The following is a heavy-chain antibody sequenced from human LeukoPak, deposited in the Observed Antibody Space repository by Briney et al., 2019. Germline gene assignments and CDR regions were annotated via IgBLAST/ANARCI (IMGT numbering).Heavy chain of an antibody. CDR1: GGSISSGGYY. CDR3: AREYYGSGSRQAGAFDI. CDR2: IYYSGST. Sequence: SQTLSLTCTVSGGSISSGGYYWSWIRQHPGKGLEWIGYIYYSGSTYYNPSLKSRVTISVDTSKNQFSLKLSSVTAADTAVYYCAREYYGSGSRQAGAFDIWGQGTMVTVSS. V-gene: IGHV4-31*03. D-gene: IGHD3-10*01. J-gene: IGHJ3*02.